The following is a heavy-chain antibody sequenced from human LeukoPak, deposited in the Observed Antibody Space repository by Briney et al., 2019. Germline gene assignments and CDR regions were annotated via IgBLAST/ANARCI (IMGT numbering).Heavy chain of an antibody. CDR3: AAGMPTSNYFDY. J-gene: IGHJ4*02. V-gene: IGHV3-23*01. CDR2: IGDSGGIT. CDR1: GFTFSSYA. D-gene: IGHD1-14*01. Sequence: GGSLRLSCAASGFTFSSYAMSWVRQAPGKGLEWVSIIGDSGGITYYADSVKGRFTISRDNSKNTLYLQMNDLRAEDTAVYYCAAGMPTSNYFDYWGQGTLVTVSS.